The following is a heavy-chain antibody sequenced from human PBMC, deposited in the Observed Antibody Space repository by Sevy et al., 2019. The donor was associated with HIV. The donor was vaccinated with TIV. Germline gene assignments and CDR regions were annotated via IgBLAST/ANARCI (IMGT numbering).Heavy chain of an antibody. CDR2: IYYNGHI. Sequence: SETLSLTCTVSGGSITSLYWNWIRQPPGKGLEWIANIYYNGHINYNPSLKSRVTLSLDTSKNQFSLRLSSVTAADTAMYYSAVENAWGRGYSWGQGTLVSVSS. CDR1: GGSITSLY. D-gene: IGHD1-26*01. CDR3: AVENAWGRGYS. V-gene: IGHV4-59*08. J-gene: IGHJ4*02.